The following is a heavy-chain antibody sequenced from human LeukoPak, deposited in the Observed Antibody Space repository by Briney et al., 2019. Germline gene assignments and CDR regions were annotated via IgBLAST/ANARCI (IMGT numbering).Heavy chain of an antibody. CDR3: ARARIVVVPAAKRGGSYYYMDV. CDR2: IYTSGGT. V-gene: IGHV4-4*07. CDR1: GGSISSYY. Sequence: SETLSLTCTVSGGSISSYYWSWIRQPAGKGLEWIGRIYTSGGTNYNPSLKSRVTMSVDTSKNQFSLKLSSVTAADTAVYYCARARIVVVPAAKRGGSYYYMDVWGKGTTVTVSS. D-gene: IGHD2-2*01. J-gene: IGHJ6*03.